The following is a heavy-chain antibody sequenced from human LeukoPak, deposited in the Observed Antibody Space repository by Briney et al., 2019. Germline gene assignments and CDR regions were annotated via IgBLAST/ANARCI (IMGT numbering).Heavy chain of an antibody. CDR2: IIPMFGTA. J-gene: IGHJ3*02. V-gene: IGHV1-69*13. Sequence: GASVKVSCKASGYTFTGYYIHWVRQAPGQGLEWMGGIIPMFGTANYAQKFQGRVTITADESTSTAYMELSSLRSEDTAVYYCARDRVERWLQGDAFDIWGQGTMVTVSS. CDR3: ARDRVERWLQGDAFDI. CDR1: GYTFTGYY. D-gene: IGHD5-24*01.